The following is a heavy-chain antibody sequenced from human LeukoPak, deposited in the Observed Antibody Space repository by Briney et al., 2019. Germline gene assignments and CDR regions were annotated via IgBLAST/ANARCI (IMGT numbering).Heavy chain of an antibody. CDR2: IIPIFGTA. V-gene: IGHV1-69*13. Sequence: ASVKVSCKASGGTFSSYAISWVRQAPGQGLEWMGGIIPIFGTANYAQKFQGRVTITADESTSTAYMELSSLRAEDTATYYCTKNVPGRAIDYWGQGTLVTVSS. D-gene: IGHD2-15*01. CDR1: GGTFSSYA. CDR3: TKNVPGRAIDY. J-gene: IGHJ4*02.